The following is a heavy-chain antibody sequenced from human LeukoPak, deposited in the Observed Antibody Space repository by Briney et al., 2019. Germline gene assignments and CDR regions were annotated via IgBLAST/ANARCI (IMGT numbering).Heavy chain of an antibody. V-gene: IGHV3-15*01. J-gene: IGHJ3*02. CDR3: TTGSYGDYSDAFDI. CDR1: GFTFSNAW. CDR2: IKSKTDGGTT. D-gene: IGHD4-17*01. Sequence: KSGGSLRLSCAASGFTFSNAWMSWVRQAPGKGLEWVGRIKSKTDGGTTDYAAPVKGRFTISRDDSKNTLYLQMNSLKTEDTAVYYCTTGSYGDYSDAFDIWGQGTMVTVSS.